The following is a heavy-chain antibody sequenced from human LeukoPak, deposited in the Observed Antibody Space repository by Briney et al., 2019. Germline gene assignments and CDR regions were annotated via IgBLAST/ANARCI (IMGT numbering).Heavy chain of an antibody. Sequence: PSETLSLTCTVSGGSISSSNYYWGWIRQPPGKGLEWIGSIYYSGSTYYSPSLKSRVTISVDTSKNQFSLKLSSVTAADTAMYYCARDRHEPGPWGPGTMVTVSS. CDR1: GGSISSSNYY. J-gene: IGHJ3*01. CDR2: IYYSGST. V-gene: IGHV4-39*07. CDR3: ARDRHEPGP.